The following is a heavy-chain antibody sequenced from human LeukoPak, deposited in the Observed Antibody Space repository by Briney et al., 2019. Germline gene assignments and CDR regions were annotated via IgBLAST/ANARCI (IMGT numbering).Heavy chain of an antibody. CDR1: GGSISSSSYY. V-gene: IGHV4-39*01. D-gene: IGHD6-19*01. Sequence: KTSETLSLTCTVSGGSISSSSYYWGWIRQPPGKGLEWLGSIYYSGSTYYNPSLKSRVTISVDTSKNQFSLKLSSVTAADTAVYYCARQNIAVAASYYFGYWGQGTLVTVSS. J-gene: IGHJ4*02. CDR3: ARQNIAVAASYYFGY. CDR2: IYYSGST.